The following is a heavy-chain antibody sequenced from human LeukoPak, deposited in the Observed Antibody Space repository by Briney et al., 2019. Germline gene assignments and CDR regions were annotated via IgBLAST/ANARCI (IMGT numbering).Heavy chain of an antibody. CDR2: IDPSDSYT. D-gene: IGHD6-13*01. Sequence: GEPLKISCKGSGYSFTSYWISWVRQMPGKGLEWMGRIDPSDSYTNYSPSFQGHVTISTDKSINTAYLQWSSLTASDTAMYYCARHNSSWSPFDYWGQGTLVTVSS. V-gene: IGHV5-10-1*01. J-gene: IGHJ4*02. CDR1: GYSFTSYW. CDR3: ARHNSSWSPFDY.